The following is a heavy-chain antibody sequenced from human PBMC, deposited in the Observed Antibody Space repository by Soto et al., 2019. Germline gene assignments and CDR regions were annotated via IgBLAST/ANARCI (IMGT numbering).Heavy chain of an antibody. J-gene: IGHJ4*02. CDR1: GFTFGDYA. Sequence: PGGSLRLSCTASGFTFGDYAMSWVRQAPGKGLEWVGFIRSKAYGGTTEYAASAKGRFTISRDDSKSIAYLQMNSLKTEDTAAYYCTTPQRSYYGSGKYYFDYWGQGTLVTVSS. CDR2: IRSKAYGGTT. V-gene: IGHV3-49*04. CDR3: TTPQRSYYGSGKYYFDY. D-gene: IGHD3-10*01.